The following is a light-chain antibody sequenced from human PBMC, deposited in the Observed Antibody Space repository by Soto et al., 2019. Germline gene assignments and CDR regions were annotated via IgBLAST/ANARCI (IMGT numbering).Light chain of an antibody. J-gene: IGKJ1*01. CDR3: QQRRNWPWT. CDR1: QSVSSY. CDR2: DAS. V-gene: IGKV3-11*01. Sequence: EIVLTQCRAAVSGSRCEIAARRCRASQSVSSYLAWYQQKPGQAPRLLIYDASNRATGIPARFSGSGSGTDFTLTIRSLEPEDFAVYYCQQRRNWPWTFGQGTKVDIK.